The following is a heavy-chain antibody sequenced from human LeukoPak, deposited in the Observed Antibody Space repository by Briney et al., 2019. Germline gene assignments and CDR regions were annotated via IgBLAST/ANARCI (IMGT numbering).Heavy chain of an antibody. CDR2: IYTSGST. J-gene: IGHJ4*02. CDR1: GGSLSSYY. Sequence: PSETLSLTCTVSGGSLSSYYWSWIRQPAGKGLEWIGRIYTSGSTNYNPSLKSRVTMSVDTSKNQFSLKLSSVTAADTAVYYCARDPNGPERSEVHITIFGVVTSERGYFDYWGQGALVTVSS. CDR3: ARDPNGPERSEVHITIFGVVTSERGYFDY. V-gene: IGHV4-4*07. D-gene: IGHD3-3*01.